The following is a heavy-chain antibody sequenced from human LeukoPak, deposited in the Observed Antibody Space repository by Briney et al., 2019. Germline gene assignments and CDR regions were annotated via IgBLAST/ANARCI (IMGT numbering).Heavy chain of an antibody. J-gene: IGHJ5*02. CDR3: ARDRPSGSYPRDWFDP. Sequence: PSETLSLTCTVSGGSIRSYYWSWIRQPPGKGLEWIAYIYYSGSTNYNPSLKSRVTISVDTSKNQFSLKLSSVTAADTAVYYCARDRPSGSYPRDWFDPWGQGTLVTVSS. D-gene: IGHD1-26*01. CDR1: GGSIRSYY. V-gene: IGHV4-59*12. CDR2: IYYSGST.